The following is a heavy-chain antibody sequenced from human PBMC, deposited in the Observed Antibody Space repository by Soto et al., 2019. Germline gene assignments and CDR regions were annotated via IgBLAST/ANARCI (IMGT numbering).Heavy chain of an antibody. D-gene: IGHD3-3*01. Sequence: GGSLRLSCAASGFTFSSYGMHWVRQAPGKGLEWVAVISYDGSNKYYADSVKGRFTISRDNSKNTLYLQMNSLRAEDTAVYYCAKDSGGRSGYYFDYWGQGTLVTVSS. CDR1: GFTFSSYG. J-gene: IGHJ4*02. V-gene: IGHV3-30*18. CDR3: AKDSGGRSGYYFDY. CDR2: ISYDGSNK.